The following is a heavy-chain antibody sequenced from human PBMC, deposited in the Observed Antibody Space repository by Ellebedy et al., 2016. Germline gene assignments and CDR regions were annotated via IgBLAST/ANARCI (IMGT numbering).Heavy chain of an antibody. Sequence: GESLKISCAASGFTVSTNYMKWVRHAPGKGLEWVSAIFSDGNTYYADAVKGRFTLSSANSKNTLYLQMNRLRAEDTAVYYCARGVGSGWFDPWGQGTLVTVSS. J-gene: IGHJ5*02. D-gene: IGHD2-15*01. CDR1: GFTVSTNY. CDR3: ARGVGSGWFDP. CDR2: IFSDGNT. V-gene: IGHV3-53*01.